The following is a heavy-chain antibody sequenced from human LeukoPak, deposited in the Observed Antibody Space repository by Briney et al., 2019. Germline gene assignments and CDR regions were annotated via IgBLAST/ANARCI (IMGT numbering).Heavy chain of an antibody. CDR2: ISGSGGTT. J-gene: IGHJ4*02. Sequence: GGSLRLSCAAFGFTFSNYGMNWVRQAPGKGLEWVSGISGSGGTTYYADSVKGRFTISRDNSKNSLSLQVSSLRAEDTAVYYCAKTNGYYSDWGQGTLVTVSS. CDR1: GFTFSNYG. D-gene: IGHD3-22*01. V-gene: IGHV3-23*01. CDR3: AKTNGYYSD.